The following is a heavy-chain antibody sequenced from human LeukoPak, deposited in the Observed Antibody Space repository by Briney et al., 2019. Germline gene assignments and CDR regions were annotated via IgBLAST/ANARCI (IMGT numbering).Heavy chain of an antibody. CDR3: AKRGYSSGWPAFGMDV. D-gene: IGHD6-19*01. J-gene: IGHJ6*02. V-gene: IGHV3-23*01. CDR1: GFTFSSYA. Sequence: PGGSLRLSCAASGFTFSSYAMSWVRQAPGKGLEWVSVISGSGGTTYYADSVKGRFTISRDNSKNTLCLQMNSLTAEDTAVYYCAKRGYSSGWPAFGMDVWGQGTTVTVSS. CDR2: ISGSGGTT.